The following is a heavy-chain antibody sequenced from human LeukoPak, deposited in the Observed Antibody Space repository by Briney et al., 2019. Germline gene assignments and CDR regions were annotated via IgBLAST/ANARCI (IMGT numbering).Heavy chain of an antibody. V-gene: IGHV3-30*04. J-gene: IGHJ4*02. CDR3: ARGSSWYYNY. CDR1: GFTFSSYA. Sequence: GGSLRLSCAASGFTFSSYAMHWVRQAPGKGLEWVAVISYDGSNKYYADSVKGRFTISRDSSKNTLYLQMNSLRAEDTAVYYCARGSSWYYNYWGQGTLVTVSS. D-gene: IGHD6-13*01. CDR2: ISYDGSNK.